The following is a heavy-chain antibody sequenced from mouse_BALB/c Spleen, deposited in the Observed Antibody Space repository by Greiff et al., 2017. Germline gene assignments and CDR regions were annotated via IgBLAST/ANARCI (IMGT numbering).Heavy chain of an antibody. CDR3: ARGYEDAMDY. Sequence: VQRVESGPELVKPGASVRISCKASGYTFTSYYIHWVKQRPGQGLEWIGWIYPGNVNTKYNEKFKGKATLTADKSSSTAYMQLSSLTSEDSAVYFCARGYEDAMDYWGQGTSVTVSS. J-gene: IGHJ4*01. CDR1: GYTFTSYY. D-gene: IGHD2-14*01. CDR2: IYPGNVNT. V-gene: IGHV1S56*01.